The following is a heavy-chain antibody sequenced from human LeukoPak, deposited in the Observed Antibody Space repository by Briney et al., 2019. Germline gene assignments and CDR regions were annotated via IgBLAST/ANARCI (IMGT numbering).Heavy chain of an antibody. CDR2: ISYDGSNK. Sequence: GGSLRLSCAASGFTFSNYGMHWVRQAPRKGLEWVAVISYDGSNKYYADSVKGRFAISRDNSKNTLYLQMNSLRAEDTAVYYCAKAYGYCTTTSCSHEEFDYWGRGTLVTVSS. J-gene: IGHJ4*02. CDR1: GFTFSNYG. V-gene: IGHV3-30*18. CDR3: AKAYGYCTTTSCSHEEFDY. D-gene: IGHD2-2*01.